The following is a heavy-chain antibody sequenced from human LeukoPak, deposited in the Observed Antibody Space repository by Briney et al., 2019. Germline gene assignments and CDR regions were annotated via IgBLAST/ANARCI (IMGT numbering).Heavy chain of an antibody. CDR2: IYTSGST. CDR1: GGSISSYY. Sequence: SETLSLTCTVSGGSISSYYWSWIRQPAGKGLEWIGRIYTSGSTNYNPSLKSRVTISVDTSKNQFSLKLSSVTAADTAVYYCARERSYDFWSGYYPFDYWGQGTLVTVSS. D-gene: IGHD3-3*01. J-gene: IGHJ4*02. CDR3: ARERSYDFWSGYYPFDY. V-gene: IGHV4-4*07.